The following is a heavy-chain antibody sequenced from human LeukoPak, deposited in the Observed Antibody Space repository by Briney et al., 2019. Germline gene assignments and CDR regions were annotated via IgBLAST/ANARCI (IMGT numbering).Heavy chain of an antibody. CDR1: GYSFTTNW. J-gene: IGHJ4*02. V-gene: IGHV5-51*01. D-gene: IGHD2-15*01. Sequence: GESLKISCKRSGYSFTTNWIGWVRQMPGKGLEWMGIIYPGDSDTRYRPSFQGQVTISADKSISTAYLQWSSLKASDTAMYYCARLVVGNTGVDWGQGTLVTVSS. CDR2: IYPGDSDT. CDR3: ARLVVGNTGVD.